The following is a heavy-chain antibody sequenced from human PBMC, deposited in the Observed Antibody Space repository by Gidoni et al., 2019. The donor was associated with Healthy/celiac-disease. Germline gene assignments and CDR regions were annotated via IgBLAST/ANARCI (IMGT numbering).Heavy chain of an antibody. J-gene: IGHJ5*02. CDR3: ARGHLGPSRYLGWGRFDP. Sequence: EVQLVQSGAEVKKPGESLKISCKGSGYSFTSYWIGWVRQMPGKGLEWMGMIYPGDSDTRYSPSFQGQVTISADTSISTAFLQWSSLKASDTAMYYCARGHLGPSRYLGWGRFDPWGQGTPVTVSS. V-gene: IGHV5-51*03. D-gene: IGHD3-16*01. CDR2: IYPGDSDT. CDR1: GYSFTSYW.